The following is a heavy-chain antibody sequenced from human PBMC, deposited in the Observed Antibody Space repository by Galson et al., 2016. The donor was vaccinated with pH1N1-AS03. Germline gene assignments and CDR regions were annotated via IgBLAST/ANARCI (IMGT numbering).Heavy chain of an antibody. CDR2: IGGTDSST. Sequence: SLRLSCAASGFTFNIYAMNWVRQAPGKGLEWVSGIGGTDSSTWYAESVKGRFTVSRDNSKNTVYLQLNSLRAEDTAIYYCARGTGSPHWFDPWGQGTFVTVSA. CDR3: ARGTGSPHWFDP. V-gene: IGHV3-23*01. J-gene: IGHJ5*02. D-gene: IGHD3/OR15-3a*01. CDR1: GFTFNIYA.